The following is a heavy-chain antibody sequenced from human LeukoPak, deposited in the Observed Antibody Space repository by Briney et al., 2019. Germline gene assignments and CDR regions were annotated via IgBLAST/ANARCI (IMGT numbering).Heavy chain of an antibody. D-gene: IGHD4-17*01. CDR3: ARDLTYSYGDHDYYFDY. CDR1: GYTFTSYG. J-gene: IGHJ4*02. CDR2: ICAYNGNT. V-gene: IGHV1-18*01. Sequence: ASVKVSCKASGYTFTSYGISWVRQAPGQGLEWMGWICAYNGNTNYAQKLQGRVTMTTDTSTSTAYMELRSLRSDDTAVYYCARDLTYSYGDHDYYFDYWGQGTLVTVSS.